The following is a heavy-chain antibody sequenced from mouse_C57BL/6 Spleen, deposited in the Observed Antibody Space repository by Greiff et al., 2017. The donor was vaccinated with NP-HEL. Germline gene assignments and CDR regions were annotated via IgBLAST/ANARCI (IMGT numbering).Heavy chain of an antibody. CDR3: ARRGNYEFDY. CDR1: GYTFTSYW. J-gene: IGHJ2*01. D-gene: IGHD2-1*01. Sequence: QVQLQQPGAELVMPGASVKLSCKASGYTFTSYWMHWVKQRPGQGLEWIGEIDPSDSYTNYNQKFKGKSTLTVDKSSSTAYMQLSSLTSEDSAVYYCARRGNYEFDYWGQGTTLTVSS. V-gene: IGHV1-69*01. CDR2: IDPSDSYT.